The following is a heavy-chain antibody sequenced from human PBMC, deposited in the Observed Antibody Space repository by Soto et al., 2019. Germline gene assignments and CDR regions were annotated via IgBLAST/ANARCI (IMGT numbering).Heavy chain of an antibody. CDR1: GYTFTNFF. D-gene: IGHD6-19*01. J-gene: IGHJ4*02. Sequence: QVQLVQSGAEVKGPGASVKISCKASGYTFTNFFIHWVRQAPGQGLEWMGIINPGGGSTDYAQKFTGRVTLTRAASTNNVHKELSSLRTEATAVYYCARVLGSLVDVAGTCYFDYWGQGTLVTVSS. V-gene: IGHV1-46*01. CDR3: ARVLGSLVDVAGTCYFDY. CDR2: INPGGGST.